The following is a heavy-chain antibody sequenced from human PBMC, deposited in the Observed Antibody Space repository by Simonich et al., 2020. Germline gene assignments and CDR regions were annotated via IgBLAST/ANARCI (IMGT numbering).Heavy chain of an antibody. Sequence: QVQLVQSGAEVKKPGASVKVSCKASGYTFTGYYMHWVRQALGQGLEWSGCINPKSCGTNDEQKFQGRGTMTRDKSISTAYMELSRLRSDGTAVYYCARVSGGTAMVTSTFDIWGQGTMVTVSS. CDR2: INPKSCGT. CDR1: GYTFTGYY. V-gene: IGHV1-2*02. J-gene: IGHJ3*02. D-gene: IGHD5-18*01. CDR3: ARVSGGTAMVTSTFDI.